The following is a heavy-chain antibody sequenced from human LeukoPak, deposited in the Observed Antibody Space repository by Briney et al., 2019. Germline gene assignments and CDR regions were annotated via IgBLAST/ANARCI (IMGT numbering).Heavy chain of an antibody. D-gene: IGHD4-23*01. J-gene: IGHJ4*02. CDR1: GFTFSSYA. Sequence: GGSLRLSCAASGFTFSSYAMHWVRQAPGKGLEGVAVISYDGSNKYYADYVKGRFTISRDNDKYTLYLQMNSLRAEDTAVYYCARNLSPVVTPGSLKCWGQGTLVTVSS. CDR2: ISYDGSNK. V-gene: IGHV3-30-3*01. CDR3: ARNLSPVVTPGSLKC.